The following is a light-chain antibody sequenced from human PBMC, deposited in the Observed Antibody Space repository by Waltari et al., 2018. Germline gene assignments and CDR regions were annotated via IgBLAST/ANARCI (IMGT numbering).Light chain of an antibody. J-gene: IGLJ3*02. V-gene: IGLV3-21*04. Sequence: SYVLTQPPSVSVAPGETARVTCGGDSIGSESVKWYQQKPGQAPVLVIYYDSDRPSGIPERFSGSNSGDTATLTLSRVEVGDEADYYCQVWDGNNDVGVFGGGTKLTVL. CDR1: SIGSES. CDR3: QVWDGNNDVGV. CDR2: YDS.